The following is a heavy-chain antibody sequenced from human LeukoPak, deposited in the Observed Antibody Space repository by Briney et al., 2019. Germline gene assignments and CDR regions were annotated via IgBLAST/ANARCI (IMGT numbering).Heavy chain of an antibody. CDR1: GGSISSSSYY. V-gene: IGHV4-39*07. J-gene: IGHJ4*02. CDR3: ARGPVPSY. CDR2: IYYSGST. Sequence: SETLSLTCTVSGGSISSSSYYWGWIRQPPGKGLEWIGSIYYSGSTYYNPSLKSRVTISVDTSKNQFSLKLSSVTAADTAVYYCARGPVPSYWGQGTLVTVSS.